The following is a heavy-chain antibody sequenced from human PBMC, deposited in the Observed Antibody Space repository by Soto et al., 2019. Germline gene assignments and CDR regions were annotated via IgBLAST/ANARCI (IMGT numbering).Heavy chain of an antibody. CDR1: GFTFSSYW. D-gene: IGHD6-19*01. CDR3: AVAVAGPTAIGY. J-gene: IGHJ4*02. CDR2: INSDGSST. V-gene: IGHV3-74*01. Sequence: EVQLVESGGGLVQPGGSLRLSCAASGFTFSSYWMLWVRQAPGKGLVWVSRINSDGSSTSYADSVKGRFTISRDNAKNTLYLQMNSLRAEDTAVYYCAVAVAGPTAIGYWGQGTLVTVSS.